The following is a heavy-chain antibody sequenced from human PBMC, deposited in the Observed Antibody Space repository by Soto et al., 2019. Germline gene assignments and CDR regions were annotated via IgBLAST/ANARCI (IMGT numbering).Heavy chain of an antibody. CDR2: IFYSGST. J-gene: IGHJ4*02. D-gene: IGHD2-8*02. V-gene: IGHV4-59*01. CDR1: GVSMKSYY. CDR3: ARDKITGLFDY. Sequence: SETLSLTCIVSGVSMKSYYWTWIRQPPGKGLEWIGYIFYSGSTNYNPSLKSRVTISVDTSKNQFSLKLSSVMAADTAVYYCARDKITGLFDYWGQGTLVTVS.